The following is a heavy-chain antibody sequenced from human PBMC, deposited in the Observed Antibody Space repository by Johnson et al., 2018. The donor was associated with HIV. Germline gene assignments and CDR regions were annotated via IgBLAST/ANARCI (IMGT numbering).Heavy chain of an antibody. D-gene: IGHD4-23*01. CDR3: ARSEVTAPSPPAGAFDI. CDR1: GFTFSDYY. CDR2: ISSSGSTI. J-gene: IGHJ3*02. Sequence: QMLLVASGGGLVKPGGSLRLSCVASGFTFSDYYMSWIRQAPGKGLEWVSYISSSGSTIYYADSVNGRFTISRDNAKNSLYLQMNSLRAEDTAVYYCARSEVTAPSPPAGAFDIWGQGTMVTVSS. V-gene: IGHV3-11*04.